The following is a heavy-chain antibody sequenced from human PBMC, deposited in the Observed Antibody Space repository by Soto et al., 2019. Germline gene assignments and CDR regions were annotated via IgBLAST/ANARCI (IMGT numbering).Heavy chain of an antibody. CDR1: GYIFTGYY. J-gene: IGHJ4*02. CDR2: INPNNGGT. Sequence: ASVKVSCKASGYIFTGYYMHWVRQAPGQGLEWMGWINPNNGGTNDTQKFQGWVTMTRDTSISTAYMELRRLTSDDKAVYYCANSRTSIAVVGQIAYYFDYWCQGNRVTVSS. D-gene: IGHD6-19*01. V-gene: IGHV1-2*04. CDR3: ANSRTSIAVVGQIAYYFDY.